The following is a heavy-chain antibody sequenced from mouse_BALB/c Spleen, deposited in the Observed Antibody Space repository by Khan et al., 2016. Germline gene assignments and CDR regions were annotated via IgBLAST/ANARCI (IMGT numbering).Heavy chain of an antibody. V-gene: IGHV5-4*02. CDR1: GFTFSDYY. J-gene: IGHJ1*01. CDR2: ISDGGSYT. CDR3: GRDLSWYFDV. Sequence: EVELVESGGGLVKPGGSLKLSCAASGFTFSDYYMYWVRQTPEKRLEWVATISDGGSYTYYPDSVKGRFTISRDNAKNTLYLQMSSLKSEDTAMYYCGRDLSWYFDVWGAGTTVTVSS.